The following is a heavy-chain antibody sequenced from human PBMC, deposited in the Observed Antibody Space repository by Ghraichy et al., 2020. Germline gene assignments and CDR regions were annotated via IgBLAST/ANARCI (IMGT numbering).Heavy chain of an antibody. CDR3: ARASTVVSFYCYDGKDV. J-gene: IGHJ6*02. Sequence: GGSLRLSCVGSGFSFSSYNMNWVRQAPGKGLEWVSYITSTSRFISYADSVKGRFTVSRDNAQNSLSLQMKSLRGEDTAVYYCARASTVVSFYCYDGKDVWGQGTTVTDSS. CDR2: ITSTSRFI. V-gene: IGHV3-48*01. CDR1: GFSFSSYN. D-gene: IGHD2-21*01.